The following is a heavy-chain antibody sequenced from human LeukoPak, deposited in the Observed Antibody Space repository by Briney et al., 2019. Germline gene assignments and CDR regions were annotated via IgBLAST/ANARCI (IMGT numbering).Heavy chain of an antibody. CDR1: GGSISSSNW. V-gene: IGHV4-4*02. J-gene: IGHJ5*02. CDR3: ARVVRGYSGYDQA. Sequence: SGTLSLTCAVSGGSISSSNWWSWVRQPPGKGLEWIGEIYHSGSTNYNPSLKSRVTISVDKSKNQFSLKLSSVTAADTAVYYCARVVRGYSGYDQAWGQGTLVTVSS. CDR2: IYHSGST. D-gene: IGHD5-12*01.